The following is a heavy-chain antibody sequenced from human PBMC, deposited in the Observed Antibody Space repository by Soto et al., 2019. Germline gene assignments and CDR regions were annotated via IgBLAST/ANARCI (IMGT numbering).Heavy chain of an antibody. CDR3: ARGKRIQLWLGEYYFDY. CDR1: GVTFSSYA. V-gene: IGHV1-69*13. CDR2: IIPIFGTT. J-gene: IGHJ4*02. Sequence: SVKVSCKASGVTFSSYAISWVRQAPGQGLEWMGGIIPIFGTTNYAQKFQGRVTITADESTSTAYMELSSLRSEDTAVYYCARGKRIQLWLGEYYFDYWGQGTLVTVSS. D-gene: IGHD5-18*01.